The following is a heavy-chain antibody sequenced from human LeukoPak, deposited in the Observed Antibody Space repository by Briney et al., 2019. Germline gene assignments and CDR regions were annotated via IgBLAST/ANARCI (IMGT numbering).Heavy chain of an antibody. D-gene: IGHD1-26*01. Sequence: PGGSLRLSCATSGFSFSHSWMHWFRQVPGKGLEWVARIKGDGSTTRNADSVKGRFTISRDNAKNTLYLQMNSLRAEDTAVYYCARGATYAYYQDYWGQGTLVTVSS. J-gene: IGHJ4*02. V-gene: IGHV3-74*01. CDR1: GFSFSHSW. CDR3: ARGATYAYYQDY. CDR2: IKGDGSTT.